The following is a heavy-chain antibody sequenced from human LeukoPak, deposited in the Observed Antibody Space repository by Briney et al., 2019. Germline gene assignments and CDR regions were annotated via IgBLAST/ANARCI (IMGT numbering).Heavy chain of an antibody. J-gene: IGHJ4*02. Sequence: GGSLRLSCAASGFTFSSYEMNWVRQAPGKGLEWVSYISSSGGSIYYADSVKGRFTMSRDNAKNSLYPQMNSLRDEDTAVYYCARDSGISWYFDSWGQGTLVTVSS. CDR3: ARDSGISWYFDS. V-gene: IGHV3-48*03. CDR1: GFTFSSYE. CDR2: ISSSGGSI. D-gene: IGHD6-13*01.